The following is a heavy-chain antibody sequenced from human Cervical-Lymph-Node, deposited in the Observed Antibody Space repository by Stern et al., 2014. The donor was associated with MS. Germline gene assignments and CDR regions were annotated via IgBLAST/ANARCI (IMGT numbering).Heavy chain of an antibody. D-gene: IGHD3-22*01. J-gene: IGHJ3*02. V-gene: IGHV1-69*01. Sequence: VQLLQSGAEVKKPGSSVKVSCKASGGTFSSYAISWVRQAPGRGLEWMGEIIPIFGTTKDAQKLQGRVTIIAEGSTHTAYNELSSLRSEDTAVYYCARRDYYDSSGYYGDAFDIWGQGTMVTVSS. CDR3: ARRDYYDSSGYYGDAFDI. CDR2: IIPIFGTT. CDR1: GGTFSSYA.